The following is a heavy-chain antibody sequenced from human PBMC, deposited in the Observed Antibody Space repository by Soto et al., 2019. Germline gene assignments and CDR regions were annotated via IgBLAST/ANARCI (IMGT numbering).Heavy chain of an antibody. CDR2: ISSNGGST. Sequence: GGSLRLSCSASGFTFGTYAMHWVRQAPGKGLEYVSAISSNGGSTYYADSVKGRFTISRDNSKNILYLQMSSLRAEDTAVYYCVKALLQITIAARLFDYWGQGTLVTVSS. CDR1: GFTFGTYA. J-gene: IGHJ4*02. D-gene: IGHD6-6*01. V-gene: IGHV3-64D*08. CDR3: VKALLQITIAARLFDY.